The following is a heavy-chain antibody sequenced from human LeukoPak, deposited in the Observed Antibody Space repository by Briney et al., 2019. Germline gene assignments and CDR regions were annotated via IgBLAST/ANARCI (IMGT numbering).Heavy chain of an antibody. D-gene: IGHD2-2*02. Sequence: SQTLSLTCTVSGVSISSGSYYWSWIRQPAGKGLEWIVRIYTSGSTNYNPSLKSRVTISVDTTKNQFSLKLSSVTAADTAVYYCARKPRVVPAAITLWGQGTLVTVSS. CDR1: GVSISSGSYY. CDR3: ARKPRVVPAAITL. V-gene: IGHV4-61*02. J-gene: IGHJ4*02. CDR2: IYTSGST.